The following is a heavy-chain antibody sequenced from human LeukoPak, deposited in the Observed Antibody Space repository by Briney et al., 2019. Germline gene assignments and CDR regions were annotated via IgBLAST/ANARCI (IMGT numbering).Heavy chain of an antibody. CDR2: IKSDGSST. CDR1: GFTFSSYW. D-gene: IGHD4-17*01. CDR3: ATHSSDYGDYTVDY. Sequence: SGRSLRLSCAASGFTFSSYWMHWVRHTPGKGLVWVSRIKSDGSSTSYADSVKGRFTISRDNAKNSLYLQMNSLRAEDTAVYYCATHSSDYGDYTVDYWGQGTLVTVSS. J-gene: IGHJ4*02. V-gene: IGHV3-74*01.